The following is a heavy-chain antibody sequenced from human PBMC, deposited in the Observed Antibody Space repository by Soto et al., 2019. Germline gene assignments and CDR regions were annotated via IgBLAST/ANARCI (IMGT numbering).Heavy chain of an antibody. D-gene: IGHD6-13*01. CDR1: GFTFSSYA. J-gene: IGHJ4*02. Sequence: QVPLVESGGGVVQPGRSLRLSCAASGFTFSSYAMHWVRQAPGKGLEWVAVISYDGSNKYYADSVKGRFTISRDNSKNTLYLQMNSLRAEDTAVYYCASIAAGGWGQGTLVTVSS. CDR3: ASIAAGG. V-gene: IGHV3-30-3*01. CDR2: ISYDGSNK.